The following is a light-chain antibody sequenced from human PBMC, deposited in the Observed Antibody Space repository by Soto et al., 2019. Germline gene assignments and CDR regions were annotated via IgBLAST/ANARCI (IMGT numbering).Light chain of an antibody. CDR2: AAS. CDR1: QSISSY. CDR3: LQSYSTPLS. V-gene: IGKV1-39*01. J-gene: IGKJ4*01. Sequence: DIQMTQSPSSLSASVGDRVTITCRASQSISSYLNWYQQKLGKAPKLLIYAASSLQTGVPSRFSGSGSGTDFTLTIRSLQPEDFATYYCLQSYSTPLSFGVGTTVEIK.